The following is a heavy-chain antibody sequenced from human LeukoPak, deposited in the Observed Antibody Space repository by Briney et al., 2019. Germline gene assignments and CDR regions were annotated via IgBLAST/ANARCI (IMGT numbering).Heavy chain of an antibody. CDR1: GYTFTSYY. Sequence: ASVKVSCKASGYTFTSYYMHWVRQAPGQGLEWMGIINPSGGSTSYAQKFQGRVTMPRDMSTSTVYMELSSLRSEDTAVYYCARAAGLDRTGYDAFDLWGQGTMVTVSS. D-gene: IGHD1-1*01. CDR3: ARAAGLDRTGYDAFDL. CDR2: INPSGGST. J-gene: IGHJ3*01. V-gene: IGHV1-46*01.